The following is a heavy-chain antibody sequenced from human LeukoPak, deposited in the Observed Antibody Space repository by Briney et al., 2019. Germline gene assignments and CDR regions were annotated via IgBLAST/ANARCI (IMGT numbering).Heavy chain of an antibody. D-gene: IGHD3-22*01. CDR2: ISAYNGNT. V-gene: IGHV1-18*01. Sequence: ASVKVSCKASGYTFTSYGISWVRQAPGQGLEWMGWISAYNGNTNYAQKLQGRVTMTTDTSTSTAYMELRSLRSEDTAVYYCATRRYYYDSSGYYRPILYFDYWGQGTLVTVSS. CDR3: ATRRYYYDSSGYYRPILYFDY. CDR1: GYTFTSYG. J-gene: IGHJ4*02.